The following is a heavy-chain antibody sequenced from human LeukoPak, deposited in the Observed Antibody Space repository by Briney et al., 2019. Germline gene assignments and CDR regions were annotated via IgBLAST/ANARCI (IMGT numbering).Heavy chain of an antibody. CDR2: IASDGGAK. CDR1: GFSFSNHG. CDR3: AREATWGQWYFDH. Sequence: GSLRLSCVASGFSFSNHGMHWVRQAPGKGLEWVSVIASDGGAKFYADSVKGRFTLSRDNPKNMFFLQMNLLTVEDTAIYYCAREATWGQWYFDHWGQGTPVTVSS. D-gene: IGHD6-19*01. V-gene: IGHV3-30*03. J-gene: IGHJ4*02.